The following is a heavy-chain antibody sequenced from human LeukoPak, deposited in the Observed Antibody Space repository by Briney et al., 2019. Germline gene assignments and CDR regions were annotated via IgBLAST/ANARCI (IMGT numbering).Heavy chain of an antibody. CDR3: ARWYSSSRGTFDY. Sequence: GGSLRLSCAASGFTFSSYGMNWVRQAPGKGLEWVSSITSSSSYIYYADSVKGRFTISRDNAKNSLYLQMNSLRAEDTAVYYCARWYSSSRGTFDYWGQGTLVTVSS. CDR1: GFTFSSYG. V-gene: IGHV3-21*01. J-gene: IGHJ4*02. CDR2: ITSSSSYI. D-gene: IGHD6-6*01.